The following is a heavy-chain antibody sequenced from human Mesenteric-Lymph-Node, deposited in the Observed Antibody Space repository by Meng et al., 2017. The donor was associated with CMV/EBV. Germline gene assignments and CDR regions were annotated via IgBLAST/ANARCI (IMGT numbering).Heavy chain of an antibody. Sequence: SDTLSPTCGSYGVSSSYHDWTWFRQPPGKGLEWIGEISHSGSTNYNASRKSRVTISIDTTKNQFSLKLSSVTAADTAMYYCARGQYALPNIWFDPWGQGTLVTVSS. CDR3: ARGQYALPNIWFDP. CDR1: GVSSSYHD. J-gene: IGHJ5*02. CDR2: ISHSGST. D-gene: IGHD2-8*01. V-gene: IGHV4-34*01.